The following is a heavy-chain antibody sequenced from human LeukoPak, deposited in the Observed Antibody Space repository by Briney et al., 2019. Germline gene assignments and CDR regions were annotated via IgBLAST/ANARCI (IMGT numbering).Heavy chain of an antibody. Sequence: GGSLRLSCAASGFTFSSYGMHWVRQAPGKGLEWVALISFDGSSQYYADSVKGRFTISRDNSKNTLYLQMNSLRAEDTAVYYCANPPEVGATVGYFDYWGQGTLVTVSS. J-gene: IGHJ4*02. CDR1: GFTFSSYG. CDR3: ANPPEVGATVGYFDY. CDR2: ISFDGSSQ. D-gene: IGHD1-26*01. V-gene: IGHV3-30*18.